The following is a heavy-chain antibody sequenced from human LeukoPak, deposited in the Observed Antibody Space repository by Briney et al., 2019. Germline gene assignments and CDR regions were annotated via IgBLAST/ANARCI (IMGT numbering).Heavy chain of an antibody. J-gene: IGHJ4*02. CDR2: IWYDGSDK. D-gene: IGHD3-22*01. Sequence: GGSLRLSCAASGFTFSSYGMHWVRQAPGKGLEWVAVIWYDGSDKYYADSVKGRFTISRDNSKDTLYLQMNSLRAEDTAVYYCAREKNPYYDSSGYYEAFDYWGQGTLVTASS. CDR1: GFTFSSYG. V-gene: IGHV3-33*01. CDR3: AREKNPYYDSSGYYEAFDY.